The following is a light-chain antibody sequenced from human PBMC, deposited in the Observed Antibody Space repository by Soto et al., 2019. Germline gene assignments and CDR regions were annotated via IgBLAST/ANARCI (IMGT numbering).Light chain of an antibody. J-gene: IGKJ4*01. CDR3: QHRSNWPLT. Sequence: EIVLTQSPATLSLSPGERATLSCRASQSVSSYLAWYQQKPGQAPRLLLYDASNRATGIPARFSGSGSGTDFTLTISSLEPEDFAVYYCQHRSNWPLTFGGVTKVEIK. CDR2: DAS. CDR1: QSVSSY. V-gene: IGKV3-11*01.